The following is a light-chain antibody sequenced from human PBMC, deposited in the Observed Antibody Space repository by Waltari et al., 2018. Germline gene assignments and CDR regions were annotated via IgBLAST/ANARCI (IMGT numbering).Light chain of an antibody. J-gene: IGLJ1*01. Sequence: PLTQPASVSGSVGQSITIPCTGTSDDIGTYNFVSWYQQYPGKAPKLIIYDVTDRTSGISHRFSGSKSGNTASLIISGLQDEDEADYHCSSYTSSGTRVFGTGTTVTVL. V-gene: IGLV2-14*03. CDR2: DVT. CDR1: SDDIGTYNF. CDR3: SSYTSSGTRV.